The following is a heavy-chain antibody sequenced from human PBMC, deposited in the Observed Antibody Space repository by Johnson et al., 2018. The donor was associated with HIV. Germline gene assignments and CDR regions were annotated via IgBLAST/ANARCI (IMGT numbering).Heavy chain of an antibody. CDR1: GFTFSSYW. J-gene: IGHJ3*02. CDR3: ATAPYYDFWSGPDAFDI. Sequence: VQLVESGGGLVQPGGSLRLSCAASGFTFSSYWMSWVRQAPGKGLEWVANIKQDGSEKYYVDSVKGRFTISRDNAKNSLYLQMNSLRAEETAVYYCATAPYYDFWSGPDAFDIGGQGTMVTVSS. D-gene: IGHD3-3*01. CDR2: IKQDGSEK. V-gene: IGHV3-7*05.